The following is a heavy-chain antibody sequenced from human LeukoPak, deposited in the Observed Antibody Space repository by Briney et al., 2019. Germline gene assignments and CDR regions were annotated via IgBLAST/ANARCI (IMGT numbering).Heavy chain of an antibody. V-gene: IGHV3-23*01. CDR3: ARAMNWPSTSADY. CDR2: ISGSGGST. J-gene: IGHJ4*02. CDR1: GFTFSSYA. D-gene: IGHD1-1*01. Sequence: SGGSLRLSCAASGFTFSSYAMSWVRQAPGKELEWVSGISGSGGSTYYADSVKGRFTISRDNSKNTLFLQMNSLRAEDTAVYYCARAMNWPSTSADYWGQGTLVTVSS.